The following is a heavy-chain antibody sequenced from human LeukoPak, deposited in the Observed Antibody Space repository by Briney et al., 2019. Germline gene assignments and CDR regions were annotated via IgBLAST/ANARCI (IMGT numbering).Heavy chain of an antibody. CDR2: IYYSGGT. CDR3: ARGPSGYHNT. V-gene: IGHV4-39*07. CDR1: GGSISSNGYY. J-gene: IGHJ4*02. D-gene: IGHD5-12*01. Sequence: SETLSLTCTVSGGSISSNGYYWAWFRQPPGKGLEWIGSIYYSGGTYYNPSLKSRVTISIDTSKNQFSLKLRSVAAADTAVYYCARGPSGYHNTGGQGTLVTVSS.